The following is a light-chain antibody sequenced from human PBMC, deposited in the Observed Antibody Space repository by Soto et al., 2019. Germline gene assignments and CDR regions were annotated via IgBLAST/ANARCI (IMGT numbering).Light chain of an antibody. CDR1: SSDVGSYNL. Sequence: SSLAQPAPLSGSPGQSITLSCTGTSSDVGSYNLVSWYQQHPGKAPKLMIYEVSKRPSGVSNRFSGSKSGNTASLTISGLQAEDEADYYCCSYRVFGTGTKVTVL. CDR2: EVS. V-gene: IGLV2-23*02. CDR3: CSYRV. J-gene: IGLJ1*01.